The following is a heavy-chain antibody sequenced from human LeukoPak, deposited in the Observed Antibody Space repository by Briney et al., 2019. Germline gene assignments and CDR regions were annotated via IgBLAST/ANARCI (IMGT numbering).Heavy chain of an antibody. D-gene: IGHD3-22*01. CDR2: ISSSGSTI. J-gene: IGHJ3*02. CDR1: GFTFSSYE. V-gene: IGHV3-48*03. CDR3: ARGAKSSYDSSGYYVDAFDI. Sequence: PGGSLRLSCAASGFTFSSYEMNWVRQAPGKGLEWVSYISSSGSTIYYADSVKGRFTISRDNAKNSLYLQMNSLRAEDTAVYYCARGAKSSYDSSGYYVDAFDIWGQGTMVTVSS.